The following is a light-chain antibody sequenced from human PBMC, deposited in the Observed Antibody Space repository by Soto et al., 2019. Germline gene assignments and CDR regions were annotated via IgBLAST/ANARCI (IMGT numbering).Light chain of an antibody. Sequence: IQMTQSPSSLSASVGDRVTITCRASQSISSYLNWYQQKPGKAPKLLIYAGSSLQSGVPSRFSGSGSGADFPLSIRSPQPEDFATYYCQQSSNTPLTFGGGTKVDIK. J-gene: IGKJ4*01. CDR1: QSISSY. CDR3: QQSSNTPLT. CDR2: AGS. V-gene: IGKV1-39*01.